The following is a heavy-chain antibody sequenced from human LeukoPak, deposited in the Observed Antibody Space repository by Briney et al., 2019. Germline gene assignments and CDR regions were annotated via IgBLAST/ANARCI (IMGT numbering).Heavy chain of an antibody. V-gene: IGHV1-2*02. J-gene: IGHJ5*02. CDR1: GYIFTVYY. CDR3: ARETVAGDNWFDP. CDR2: INPNSGGT. Sequence: ASVTVSCKASGYIFTVYYMHWVRQAPGQGLEWMGWINPNSGGTKYAQKFQGRVTMTRDTSISTAYMELSRLRSDDTAVYYCARETVAGDNWFDPWGQGTLVTVSS. D-gene: IGHD4-11*01.